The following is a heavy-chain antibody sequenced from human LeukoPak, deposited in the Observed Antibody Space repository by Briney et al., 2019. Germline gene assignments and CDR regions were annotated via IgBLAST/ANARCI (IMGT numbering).Heavy chain of an antibody. D-gene: IGHD1-1*01. Sequence: PGGSLRLSCAASGFTFSSYPMHWVRQAPGKGLEWVAITSHDEATKYYADSVKGRFTISKDNSKNTLYLQMNSLRVEDTAVYYCARDDPGGIDSWGQGTLVTVSS. CDR1: GFTFSSYP. J-gene: IGHJ4*02. V-gene: IGHV3-30-3*01. CDR3: ARDDPGGIDS. CDR2: TSHDEATK.